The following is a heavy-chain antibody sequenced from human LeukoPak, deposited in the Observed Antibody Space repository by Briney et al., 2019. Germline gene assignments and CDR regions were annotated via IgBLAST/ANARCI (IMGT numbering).Heavy chain of an antibody. CDR2: ISSSSSYI. Sequence: PGGSLRLSCAASGFTFSSYSMNWVRQAPGKGLEWVSSISSSSSYIYYADSVKGRFTISRDNAKNSLYPQMNSLRAEDTAVYYCARDGRLQLWLERSGNWFDPWGQGTLVTVSS. CDR3: ARDGRLQLWLERSGNWFDP. CDR1: GFTFSSYS. D-gene: IGHD5-18*01. J-gene: IGHJ5*02. V-gene: IGHV3-21*01.